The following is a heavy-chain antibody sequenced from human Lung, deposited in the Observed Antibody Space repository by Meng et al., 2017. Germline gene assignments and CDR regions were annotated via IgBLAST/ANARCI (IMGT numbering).Heavy chain of an antibody. CDR3: ARAEEEYCSGGSCPNFDF. CDR1: GYIFTRYG. D-gene: IGHD2-15*01. CDR2: ISGYNGNT. J-gene: IGHJ4*02. V-gene: IGHV1-18*01. Sequence: QVQLVQSGGEVKKPGASVQVSCKVSGYIFTRYGITWVRQAPGQGLEWMGWISGYNGNTNYAQKLQGRVTMTTDTSTSTAYMELRSLRSDDTAVYYCARAEEEYCSGGSCPNFDFWGQGTLVTVSS.